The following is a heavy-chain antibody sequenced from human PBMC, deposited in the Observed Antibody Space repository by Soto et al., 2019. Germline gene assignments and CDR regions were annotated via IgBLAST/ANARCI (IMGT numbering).Heavy chain of an antibody. V-gene: IGHV1-3*01. CDR2: INAGNGNT. CDR1: GYTFTSYA. D-gene: IGHD2-21*02. CDR3: ARSIVVVTALDY. J-gene: IGHJ4*02. Sequence: ASVKVSCKASGYTFTSYAMHWVRQAPGQRLEWMGWINAGNGNTKYSQKYQGRDNITRDTSASTAYMELSSLRSEDTAVYYCARSIVVVTALDYWGQGTLVTVSS.